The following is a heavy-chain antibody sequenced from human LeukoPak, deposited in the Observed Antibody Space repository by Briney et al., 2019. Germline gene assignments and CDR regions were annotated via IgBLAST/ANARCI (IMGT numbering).Heavy chain of an antibody. CDR1: GFTFSTYA. D-gene: IGHD3-10*01. CDR3: ASLGYGSGSYYSDY. J-gene: IGHJ4*02. Sequence: GGSLRLSCAASGFTFSTYAMHWVRQAPGKGLEWVAVISYDGSNKYYADSVKGRLTISRDNSKNTLYMQMNSLRAEDTAVYYCASLGYGSGSYYSDYWGQGTLVTVSS. CDR2: ISYDGSNK. V-gene: IGHV3-30*04.